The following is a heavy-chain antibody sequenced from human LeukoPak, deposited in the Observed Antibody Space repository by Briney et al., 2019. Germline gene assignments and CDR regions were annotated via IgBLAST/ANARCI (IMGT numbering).Heavy chain of an antibody. CDR2: ISSSSSYI. CDR3: ARDWVIAAAVPLDV. J-gene: IGHJ6*04. CDR1: GFTFSSYS. V-gene: IGHV3-21*01. D-gene: IGHD6-13*01. Sequence: PGGSLRLSCAASGFTFSSYSMNWVRQAPGKGLEWVSSISSSSSYIYYADSVKGRFTISRDNAKNSLYLQMNSLRAEDTAVYYCARDWVIAAAVPLDVWGKGTTVTVSS.